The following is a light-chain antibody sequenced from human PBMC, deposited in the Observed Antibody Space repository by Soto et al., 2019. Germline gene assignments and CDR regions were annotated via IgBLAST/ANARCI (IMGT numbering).Light chain of an antibody. CDR2: GAS. Sequence: ELVLTQSPGTLSLSPGDRATLYCRASQSVSSSNLAWYQQKRGQSPRLRIYGASSRATGIPARFSGSGSGPDFTLTTSRLETEDFAVYFCQHYGSSPWTFGQGTKVDIK. J-gene: IGKJ1*01. CDR1: QSVSSSN. CDR3: QHYGSSPWT. V-gene: IGKV3-20*01.